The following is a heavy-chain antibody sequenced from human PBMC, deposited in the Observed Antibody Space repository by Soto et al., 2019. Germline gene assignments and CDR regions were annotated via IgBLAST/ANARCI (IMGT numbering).Heavy chain of an antibody. V-gene: IGHV1-69*13. J-gene: IGHJ4*02. CDR2: IVPLTGTP. CDR3: ARGPGSDSYYYY. D-gene: IGHD4-4*01. CDR1: GGTFGTYG. Sequence: SVKVSCKTSGGTFGTYGIGWARQAPGQGLEWMGGIVPLTGTPNYAQKFQGRVTITADEASSTVHMQLGSLRSDDTAVYFCARGPGSDSYYYYWGRGTLVTVSS.